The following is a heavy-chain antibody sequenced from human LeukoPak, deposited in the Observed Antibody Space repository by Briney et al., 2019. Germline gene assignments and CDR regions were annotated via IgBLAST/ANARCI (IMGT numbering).Heavy chain of an antibody. Sequence: PSQTPSLTCTVSGDSISSGGYYWSWIRQHPGKGLEWIGYIYYSGSTYYNPSLKSRVTISVDTSKNQFSLKLSSVTAADTAVYYCARADDSSGYLDAFDIWGQGTMVTVSS. D-gene: IGHD3-22*01. V-gene: IGHV4-31*03. CDR2: IYYSGST. J-gene: IGHJ3*02. CDR1: GDSISSGGYY. CDR3: ARADDSSGYLDAFDI.